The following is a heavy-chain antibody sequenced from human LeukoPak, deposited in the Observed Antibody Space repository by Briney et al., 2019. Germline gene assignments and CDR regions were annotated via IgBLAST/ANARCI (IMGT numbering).Heavy chain of an antibody. CDR1: GFTFSSYE. CDR3: ARDFYDGFALDY. V-gene: IGHV3-21*01. CDR2: IFSSSTYI. Sequence: PGGSLRLSCAASGFTFSSYEMNWVRQAPGKGLEWVSFIFSSSTYIYYTDSVKGRFTISSDNAKNSPYLQMNSLRAEDTAVYYCARDFYDGFALDYWGQGTLVTVSS. D-gene: IGHD2/OR15-2a*01. J-gene: IGHJ4*02.